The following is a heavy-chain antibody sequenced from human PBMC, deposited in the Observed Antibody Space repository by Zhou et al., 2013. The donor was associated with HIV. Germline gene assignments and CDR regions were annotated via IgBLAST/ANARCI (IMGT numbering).Heavy chain of an antibody. CDR3: ARGIVVVLVYDAFDI. J-gene: IGHJ3*02. D-gene: IGHD2-21*01. Sequence: QVQLVQSGAEVEKPGASVKVSCKASGYTFTSYDIGWVRQATGQGLEWMGWTNPNSGNTGYAQKFQGRVTMTRDTSTSTVYMELSSLRSEDTAVYYCARGIVVVLVYDAFDIWGQGTVVTVSS. CDR1: GYTFTSYD. V-gene: IGHV1-8*02. CDR2: TNPNSGNT.